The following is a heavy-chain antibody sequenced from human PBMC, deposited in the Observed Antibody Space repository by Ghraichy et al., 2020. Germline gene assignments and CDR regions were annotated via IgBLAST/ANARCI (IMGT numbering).Heavy chain of an antibody. Sequence: SETLSLTCTVSGGSISSSSYYWGWIRQPPGKGLEWIGSLYYSGSTYYNPSLKSRVTISVDTSKNQFSLKLSSVTAADTAVYYCAREGDYYDSSGAEWADYWGQGTLVTVSS. D-gene: IGHD3-22*01. CDR1: GGSISSSSYY. CDR2: LYYSGST. V-gene: IGHV4-39*07. CDR3: AREGDYYDSSGAEWADY. J-gene: IGHJ4*02.